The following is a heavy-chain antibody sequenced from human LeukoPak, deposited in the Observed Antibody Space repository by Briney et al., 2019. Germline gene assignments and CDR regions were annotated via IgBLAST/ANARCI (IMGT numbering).Heavy chain of an antibody. CDR2: ISSSGSTI. Sequence: PGGSLRLSCAASGFTFSDYYMSWIRQAPGKGLEWVSYISSSGSTIYYADSVKGRFTISRDNAKNSLYLQMNSLRAEDTAVYYCARDSYDFWSGLNWFDPWGQGTLVTVSS. J-gene: IGHJ5*02. CDR3: ARDSYDFWSGLNWFDP. D-gene: IGHD3-3*01. CDR1: GFTFSDYY. V-gene: IGHV3-11*04.